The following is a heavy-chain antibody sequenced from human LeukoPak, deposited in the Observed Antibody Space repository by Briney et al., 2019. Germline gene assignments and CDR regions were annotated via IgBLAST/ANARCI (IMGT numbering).Heavy chain of an antibody. CDR1: GFTFSRYW. V-gene: IGHV3-15*01. J-gene: IGHJ4*02. Sequence: PGGSLRLSCAASGFTFSRYWMSWVRQAPGKGLEWVGRIRSKTDGGTTDYAAPVKGRFTISRDDSKNTLYLQLSSLKTEDTAVCYCSTAGIHWGQGTLVTVSS. CDR3: STAGIH. CDR2: IRSKTDGGTT. D-gene: IGHD3-10*01.